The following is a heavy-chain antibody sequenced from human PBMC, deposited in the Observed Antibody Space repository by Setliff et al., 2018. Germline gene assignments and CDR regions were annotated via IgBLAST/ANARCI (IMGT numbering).Heavy chain of an antibody. D-gene: IGHD3-22*01. J-gene: IGHJ5*02. CDR2: INPSGGST. CDR1: GYTFTSYY. CDR3: ARRTGSSGWYRFYYDSSGYYYDWFDP. Sequence: RASVKVSCKASGYTFTSYYMHWVRQAPGQGLEWMGIINPSGGSTSYAQKFQGRVTMTRDTSTSTVYMELSSLRSEDTAVYYCARRTGSSGWYRFYYDSSGYYYDWFDPWGQGTLVTVSS. V-gene: IGHV1-46*01.